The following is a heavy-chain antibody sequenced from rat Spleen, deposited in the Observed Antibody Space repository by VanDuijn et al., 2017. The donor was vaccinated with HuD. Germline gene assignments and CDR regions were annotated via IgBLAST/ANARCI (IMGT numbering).Heavy chain of an antibody. V-gene: IGHV5-31*01. CDR3: TTDTFYDGTYYPGGFDY. J-gene: IGHJ3*01. D-gene: IGHD1-12*02. CDR1: GFTFNNYW. CDR2: ITNTGGST. Sequence: EVQLVESGGGLVQPGRSLKLSCVASGFTFNNYWMTWIRQAPGKGLEWVASITNTGGSTYYPDSVKGRFTISRDNAKRTLYLQMDSLRSEDTATYYCTTDTFYDGTYYPGGFDYWGQGTLVTVSS.